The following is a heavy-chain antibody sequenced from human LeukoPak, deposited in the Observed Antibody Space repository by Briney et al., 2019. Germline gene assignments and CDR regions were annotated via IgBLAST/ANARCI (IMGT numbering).Heavy chain of an antibody. D-gene: IGHD3-10*01. V-gene: IGHV3-21*01. CDR3: ARDLYYFGSGTYYRSDAFDI. J-gene: IGHJ3*02. CDR2: ISTTSNEI. Sequence: PGGSLRLSCAASGFTLRSYAMNWVRQAPGKGLEWVPVISTTSNEIYYADSVKGRFTISRDNSKNSLYLQMYSLRAEDTAVYYCARDLYYFGSGTYYRSDAFDIWGQGTMVTVSA. CDR1: GFTLRSYA.